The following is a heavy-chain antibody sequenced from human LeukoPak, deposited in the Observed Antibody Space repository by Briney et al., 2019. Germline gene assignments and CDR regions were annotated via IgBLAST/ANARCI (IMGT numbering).Heavy chain of an antibody. D-gene: IGHD3-22*01. CDR2: ISGSGGST. Sequence: GGSLRLSCAASGFTFSSYAMSWVRQAPGKGLEWVSAISGSGGSTHYADSVKGRFTISRDNSKNTLYLQMNGLRAEDTAVYYCAKGDSSGYYSPSHAFDIWGQGTMVTVSS. V-gene: IGHV3-23*01. CDR1: GFTFSSYA. CDR3: AKGDSSGYYSPSHAFDI. J-gene: IGHJ3*02.